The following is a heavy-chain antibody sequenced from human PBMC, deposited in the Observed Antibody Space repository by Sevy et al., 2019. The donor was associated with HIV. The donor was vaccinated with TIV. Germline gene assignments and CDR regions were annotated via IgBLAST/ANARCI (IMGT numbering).Heavy chain of an antibody. CDR3: EAITTAGRDY. J-gene: IGHJ4*02. V-gene: IGHV3-23*01. CDR1: GFIFSSYV. Sequence: GGSLRLSSAASGFIFSSYVMSWVRQAPGKGLEWVSSISGSGGYTYYADSVKGRFTISRDNSNNMLYLQMNSLRAEDTAIYYCEAITTAGRDYWGQGTLVTVSS. CDR2: ISGSGGYT. D-gene: IGHD1-1*01.